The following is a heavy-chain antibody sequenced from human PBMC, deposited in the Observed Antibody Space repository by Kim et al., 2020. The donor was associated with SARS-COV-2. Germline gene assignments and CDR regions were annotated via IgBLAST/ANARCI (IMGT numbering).Heavy chain of an antibody. CDR3: AKQHPYASGTYAPYYFDY. Sequence: SETLSLTCTVSGGSISTNPSYWGWIRKPPGKGLEWMGTIYYSGTTYYNPSLKSRLAISVATSKNQFSLKVNSVTTTDTAVYYCAKQHPYASGTYAPYYFDYWGQGTLVTVSS. V-gene: IGHV4-39*01. D-gene: IGHD3-10*01. J-gene: IGHJ4*02. CDR1: GGSISTNPSY. CDR2: IYYSGTT.